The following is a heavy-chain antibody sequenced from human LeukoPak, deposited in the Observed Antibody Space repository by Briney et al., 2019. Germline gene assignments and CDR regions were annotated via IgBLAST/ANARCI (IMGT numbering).Heavy chain of an antibody. V-gene: IGHV4-34*01. J-gene: IGHJ4*02. CDR1: GGSFSGYY. CDR2: INHSGST. D-gene: IGHD3-10*01. Sequence: SETLSLTCAVYGGSFSGYYWSWIRQPPGKGLEWIGEINHSGSTNYNPSLKSRVTISVDTSKNQFSLKLSSVTAADTAVYYCARGPRLHYYGSGSYRTRTSYYFDYWGQGTLVTVSS. CDR3: ARGPRLHYYGSGSYRTRTSYYFDY.